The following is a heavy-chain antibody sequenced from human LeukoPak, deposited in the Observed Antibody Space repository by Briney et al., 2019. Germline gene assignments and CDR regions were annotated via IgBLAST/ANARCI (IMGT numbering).Heavy chain of an antibody. J-gene: IGHJ4*02. Sequence: GASVKVSCKTSGDTFSSYYMHWVRQAPGQGLEWMGIINLSGGTTSYPQKFQGRVTMTRDTSTSTVHMELNSLRSEDTAVYYCARHDLPGMSPFDYWGQGTLVTVSS. CDR3: ARHDLPGMSPFDY. CDR1: GDTFSSYY. V-gene: IGHV1-46*01. D-gene: IGHD6-13*01. CDR2: INLSGGTT.